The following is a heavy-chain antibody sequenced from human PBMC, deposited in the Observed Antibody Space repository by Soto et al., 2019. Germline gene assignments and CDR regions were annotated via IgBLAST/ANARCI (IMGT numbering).Heavy chain of an antibody. CDR3: ARGGGDGYNYYYYYYMDV. Sequence: GGSLRLYCAASGFTFSSYWMHWVRQAPGKGLVWVSRINSDGSSTSYADSVKGRFTISRDNAKNTLYLQMNSLRAEDTAVYYCARGGGDGYNYYYYYYMDVWGKGTTVTVSS. CDR2: INSDGSST. J-gene: IGHJ6*03. CDR1: GFTFSSYW. V-gene: IGHV3-74*01. D-gene: IGHD2-21*01.